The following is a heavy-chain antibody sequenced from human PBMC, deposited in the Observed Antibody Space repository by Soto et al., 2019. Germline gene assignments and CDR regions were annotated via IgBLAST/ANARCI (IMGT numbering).Heavy chain of an antibody. CDR1: GASITYGAYS. CDR2: INHLETT. CDR3: ARGGGFDSVDY. V-gene: IGHV4-30-2*01. J-gene: IGHJ4*02. Sequence: QLQLHMSGSGLVKPSQTLSLTCTVSGASITYGAYSWSWIRQTPGKGLEWIGYINHLETTFYNPSVERRLTLSIDRTKNQFSLNLKSMSAADRAVYFCARGGGFDSVDYWGQGILVTVSS. D-gene: IGHD3-10*01.